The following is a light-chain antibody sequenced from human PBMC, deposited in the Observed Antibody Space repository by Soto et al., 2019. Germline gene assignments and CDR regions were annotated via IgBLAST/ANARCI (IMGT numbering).Light chain of an antibody. J-gene: IGLJ1*01. Sequence: HSVLTQPRSVSGSPGQSVTISCTGTSSYVGGYNYVSWYQQHPGKAPKLMIYDVNKRPSGVPDRFSGSKSGNTASLTISGLQAEDEADYYCCSYAGSYTLVFGTGTKVTVL. CDR3: CSYAGSYTLV. CDR2: DVN. V-gene: IGLV2-11*01. CDR1: SSYVGGYNY.